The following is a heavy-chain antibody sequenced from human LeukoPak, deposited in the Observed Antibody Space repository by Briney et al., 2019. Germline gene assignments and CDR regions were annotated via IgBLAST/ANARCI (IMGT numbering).Heavy chain of an antibody. CDR3: ARDHYGSSIAAAAWGY. V-gene: IGHV1-2*02. Sequence: ASVKVSCKASGYTFTDYYMHWVRQAPGQGLEWMGWIDPNSGGTNYAQKFQGRVTITADESTSTAYMELSSLRSEDTAVYYCARDHYGSSIAAAAWGYWGQGTLVTVSS. J-gene: IGHJ4*02. D-gene: IGHD6-13*01. CDR2: IDPNSGGT. CDR1: GYTFTDYY.